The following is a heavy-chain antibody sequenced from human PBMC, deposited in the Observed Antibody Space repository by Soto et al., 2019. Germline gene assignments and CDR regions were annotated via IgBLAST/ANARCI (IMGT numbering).Heavy chain of an antibody. J-gene: IGHJ6*03. CDR2: IYYTGST. V-gene: IGHV4-59*01. CDR3: ARLEWLDPDYYMDV. CDR1: GDSISSYY. D-gene: IGHD6-19*01. Sequence: SETLSLTCTVSGDSISSYYWSWIRQPPGKGLEWIGYIYYTGSTNYNPSLKSRVTISVDTSRNQFSLRLSSVTAADTAVYYCARLEWLDPDYYMDVWGKGTTVTVSS.